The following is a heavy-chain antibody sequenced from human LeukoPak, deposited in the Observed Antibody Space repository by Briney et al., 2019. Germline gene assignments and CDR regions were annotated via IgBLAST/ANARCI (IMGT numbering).Heavy chain of an antibody. CDR3: ARDQGYYYDSSGPNWFDP. CDR2: ISAYNGNT. Sequence: ASVKVSCKASGYTFTSYGISWVRQAPGQGLEWMGWISAYNGNTNYAQKLQGRVTMTTDTSTSTAYMELRSLRSDDTAMYYCARDQGYYYDSSGPNWFDPWGQGTLVTVSS. CDR1: GYTFTSYG. D-gene: IGHD3-22*01. V-gene: IGHV1-18*01. J-gene: IGHJ5*02.